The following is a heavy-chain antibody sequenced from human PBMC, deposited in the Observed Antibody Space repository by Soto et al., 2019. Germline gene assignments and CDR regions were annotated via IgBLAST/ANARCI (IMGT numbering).Heavy chain of an antibody. CDR3: AHRHGGSGWNEGYFDF. CDR2: IYWDYDK. J-gene: IGHJ4*02. CDR1: GFSLTSSPKG. Sequence: QLTLKESGPTLVGPTEALGLTCSFSGFSLTSSPKGVAWFRQPLGKALEWLVVIYWDYDKRYNPSLNNRITITKDTSKNEVAVPMTDMEHKDTATYFCAHRHGGSGWNEGYFDFWGQGILVTVS. D-gene: IGHD1-1*01. V-gene: IGHV2-5*02.